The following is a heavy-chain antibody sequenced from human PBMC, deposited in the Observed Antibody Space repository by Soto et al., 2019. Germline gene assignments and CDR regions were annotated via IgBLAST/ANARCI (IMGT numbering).Heavy chain of an antibody. V-gene: IGHV3-23*01. CDR3: ARDRLGFGDLDS. CDR2: ISDGGGAP. CDR1: GFTFSSHV. Sequence: EVHVLESGGRLVQPGGSLRLSCAASGFTFSSHVMTWVRQTPGKGLEWVATISDGGGAPYYAGSVEGRFTVSRANSKNTVSLQMDSLRAGDTARYYCARDRLGFGDLDSWGPGTLVTVSS. D-gene: IGHD3-10*01. J-gene: IGHJ4*02.